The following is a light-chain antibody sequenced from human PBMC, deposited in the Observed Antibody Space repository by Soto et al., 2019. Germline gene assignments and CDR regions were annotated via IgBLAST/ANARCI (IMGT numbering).Light chain of an antibody. J-gene: IGLJ1*01. Sequence: QSVLAQPASVSGSPGQSITISCTGTSSDVGGWNYVSWYQQHPGKAPKLMIYEVSNRPSGVSNRFSGSKSGNTASLTISGLQAEDEADYYCSSYTPTSTLYVFGTGTKVTVL. CDR3: SSYTPTSTLYV. CDR2: EVS. V-gene: IGLV2-14*01. CDR1: SSDVGGWNY.